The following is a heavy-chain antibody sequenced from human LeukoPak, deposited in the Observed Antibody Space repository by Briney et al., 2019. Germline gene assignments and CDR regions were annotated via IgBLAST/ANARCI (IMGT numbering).Heavy chain of an antibody. CDR2: VSGSGDNT. CDR3: ARWGNDYSQFDS. V-gene: IGHV3-23*01. D-gene: IGHD4-11*01. Sequence: GGSLRLSCAASGFTFTSYSMNWVRQAPGKGLEWVSVVSGSGDNTNYADSVKGRFTISRDNSKNTLFLQMNSLRTEDTAVYFCARWGNDYSQFDSWGQGTLVTVSP. J-gene: IGHJ4*02. CDR1: GFTFTSYS.